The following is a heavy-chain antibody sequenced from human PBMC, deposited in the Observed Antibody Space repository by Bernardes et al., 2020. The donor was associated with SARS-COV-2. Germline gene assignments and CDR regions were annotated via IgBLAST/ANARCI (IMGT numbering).Heavy chain of an antibody. D-gene: IGHD2-2*01. CDR2: IYYSGST. V-gene: IGHV4-59*12. Sequence: SETLSLTCTVSGGSISSYYWSWIRQPPGKGLEWSGYIYYSGSTNYNPSLKSRVTISVDTSKNQFSLKLSSVTAADTAVYYCAREGLDVVVPAAISLYWYFDLWGRGTLVTVSS. CDR1: GGSISSYY. J-gene: IGHJ2*01. CDR3: AREGLDVVVPAAISLYWYFDL.